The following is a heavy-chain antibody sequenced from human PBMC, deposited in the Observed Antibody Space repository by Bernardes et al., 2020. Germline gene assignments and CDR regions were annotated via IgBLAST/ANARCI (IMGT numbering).Heavy chain of an antibody. Sequence: GGSLRLSCAASGFTFSSYGMHWVRQAPGKGLEWVAVISYDGSNKYYADSVKGRFTISRDNSKNTLYLQMNSLRAEDTAVYYCAKIAAAGGLFDYWGQGTLVTVSS. CDR3: AKIAAAGGLFDY. D-gene: IGHD6-13*01. J-gene: IGHJ4*02. CDR2: ISYDGSNK. CDR1: GFTFSSYG. V-gene: IGHV3-30*18.